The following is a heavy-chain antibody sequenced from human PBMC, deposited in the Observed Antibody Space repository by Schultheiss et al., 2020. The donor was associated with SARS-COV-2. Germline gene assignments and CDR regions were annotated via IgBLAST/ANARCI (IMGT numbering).Heavy chain of an antibody. Sequence: GESLKISCAASGFTFSSYSMNWVRQAPGKGLEWVAVIWYDGSNKYYADSVKGRFTISRDNSKNTLYLQMNSLRAEDTAVYYCARVHRVIPAPSYYYGMDVWGQGTTVTVSS. V-gene: IGHV3-33*08. J-gene: IGHJ6*02. CDR2: IWYDGSNK. CDR3: ARVHRVIPAPSYYYGMDV. CDR1: GFTFSSYS. D-gene: IGHD2-21*01.